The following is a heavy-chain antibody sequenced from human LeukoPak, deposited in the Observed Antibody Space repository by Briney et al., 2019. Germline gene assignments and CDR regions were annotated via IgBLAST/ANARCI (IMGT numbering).Heavy chain of an antibody. Sequence: ASVKVSCKASGYTFTGYYMHWVRQAPGQGLEWMGWINPNSGGTNYAQKFQGRVTMTRDTSISTAYMELSRLRSDDTAVYYCARGEVYDILTGYYHDAFDIWGQGTMVTVSS. CDR1: GYTFTGYY. CDR3: ARGEVYDILTGYYHDAFDI. V-gene: IGHV1-2*02. D-gene: IGHD3-9*01. J-gene: IGHJ3*02. CDR2: INPNSGGT.